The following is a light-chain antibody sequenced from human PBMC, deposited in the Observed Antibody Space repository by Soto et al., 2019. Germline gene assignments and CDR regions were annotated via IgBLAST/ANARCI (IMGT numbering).Light chain of an antibody. Sequence: QSVLTQPPSASSTPGQTVTISCSGSTSIIGTFYVYWYQHLPGTAPKLLIYLGDQRASGVSDRFSGSKSGTSASLAINGLRSDDEADYYCAAWDDNLNAYVFGSGTKLTVL. V-gene: IGLV1-47*02. CDR2: LGD. CDR1: TSIIGTFY. CDR3: AAWDDNLNAYV. J-gene: IGLJ1*01.